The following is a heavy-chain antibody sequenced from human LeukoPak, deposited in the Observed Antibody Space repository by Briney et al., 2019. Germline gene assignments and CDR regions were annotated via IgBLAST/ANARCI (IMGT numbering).Heavy chain of an antibody. CDR3: ARAGNYYDSSGYYRALIYYFDY. D-gene: IGHD3-22*01. V-gene: IGHV3-7*01. Sequence: GGSLRLSCAASGVTFSSYWMSWVRQAPGKGLEWVANIKQDGSEKYYVDSVKGRFTISRDNAKNSLYLQMNSLRAEDTAVYYRARAGNYYDSSGYYRALIYYFDYWGQGTLVTVSS. J-gene: IGHJ4*02. CDR2: IKQDGSEK. CDR1: GVTFSSYW.